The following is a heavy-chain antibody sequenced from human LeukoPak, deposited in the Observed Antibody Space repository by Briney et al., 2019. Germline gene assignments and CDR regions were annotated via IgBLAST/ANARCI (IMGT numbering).Heavy chain of an antibody. J-gene: IGHJ5*02. CDR3: ARGIPFDP. V-gene: IGHV4-34*01. Sequence: SETLSLTCAVYGGSFSGYYWSWIRQPPGKGLEWIGEINHSGSTNYNPSLKSRVTISVDTSKNQFSLKLSSVTAADTSVYYCARGIPFDPWGQGTLVTVSS. CDR1: GGSFSGYY. CDR2: INHSGST.